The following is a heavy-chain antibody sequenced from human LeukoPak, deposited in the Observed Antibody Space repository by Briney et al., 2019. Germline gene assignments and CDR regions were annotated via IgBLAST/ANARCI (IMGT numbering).Heavy chain of an antibody. V-gene: IGHV1-69*06. CDR2: IIPIFGTA. CDR3: ARCVGPIVGTIGDHYLDY. Sequence: GASVKVSCKASGGTFSSYAISWVRQAPGQGLEWMGGIIPIFGTANYAQKFQGRVTITADKSTSTAYMELSSLRSEDTAVYYCARCVGPIVGTIGDHYLDYWGQGTLVTVSS. D-gene: IGHD1-26*01. CDR1: GGTFSSYA. J-gene: IGHJ4*02.